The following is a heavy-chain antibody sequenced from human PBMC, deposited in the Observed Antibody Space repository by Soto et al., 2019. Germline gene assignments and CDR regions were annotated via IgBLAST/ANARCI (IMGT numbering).Heavy chain of an antibody. D-gene: IGHD1-26*01. CDR2: INHSGSS. Sequence: TRKGLQWIGQINHSGSSIYNPSLKNRVTISTMSNNKFSLELSSVTAADTAVYYCTRGLFSGSSYPGSWYYFDSWGQGTMVTVSS. CDR3: TRGLFSGSSYPGSWYYFDS. J-gene: IGHJ4*02. V-gene: IGHV4-34*01.